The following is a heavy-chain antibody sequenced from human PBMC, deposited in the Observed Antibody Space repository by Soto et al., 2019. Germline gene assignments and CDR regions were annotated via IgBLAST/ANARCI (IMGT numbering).Heavy chain of an antibody. CDR1: GFTFTCYA. V-gene: IGHV3-23*01. CDR2: ISGSGGST. CDR3: VKEIQYRRPAGGDH. D-gene: IGHD2-2*02. J-gene: IGHJ4*02. Sequence: PGGSPSLSCAASGFTFTCYAMSWVRQAPGKGLEWVSVISGSGGSTNYADSVKGRFTISRDNSKSTLYLQMNSLRAEDTAVYYCVKEIQYRRPAGGDHWGQGTLVTVSS.